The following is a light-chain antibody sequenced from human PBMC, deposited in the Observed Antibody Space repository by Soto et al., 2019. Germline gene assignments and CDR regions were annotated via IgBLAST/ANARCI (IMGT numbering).Light chain of an antibody. CDR3: SSFASSNTWV. Sequence: QSVLTQPPSASGSPRQSVTISCTGTSSDVGAYNYVSWYQQHAGKAPKLVIYEVTKRPSGVPDRFPGSKSANAASLTVSGLQAEDEADYYCSSFASSNTWVFGGGTKLTVL. CDR1: SSDVGAYNY. J-gene: IGLJ3*02. V-gene: IGLV2-8*01. CDR2: EVT.